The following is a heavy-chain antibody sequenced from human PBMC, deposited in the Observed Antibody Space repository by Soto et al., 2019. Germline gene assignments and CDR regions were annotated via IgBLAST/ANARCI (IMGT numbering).Heavy chain of an antibody. V-gene: IGHV3-33*01. CDR1: GFTFSSYG. D-gene: IGHD6-13*01. J-gene: IGHJ5*02. Sequence: PGGSLRLSCAAAGFTFSSYGMHWVRQAPGKGLEWVAVIWYDGSNKYYADSVKGRFTISRDNSKNTLYLQMNSLRAEDTAVYYCAREGSSSWYVGGWFDPWGQGT. CDR2: IWYDGSNK. CDR3: AREGSSSWYVGGWFDP.